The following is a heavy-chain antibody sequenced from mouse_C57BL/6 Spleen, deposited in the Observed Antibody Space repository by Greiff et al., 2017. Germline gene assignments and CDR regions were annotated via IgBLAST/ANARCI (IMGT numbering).Heavy chain of an antibody. CDR3: ARDGGYFDY. Sequence: EVQRVESGGGLVKPGGSLKLSCAASGFTFSSYAMSWVRQTPEKRLEWVATISDGGSYTYYPDNVKGRFTISRDNATNNLYLQMSHLKSEDAAMYYCARDGGYFDYWGQGTTLTVSS. J-gene: IGHJ2*01. V-gene: IGHV5-4*01. CDR1: GFTFSSYA. CDR2: ISDGGSYT.